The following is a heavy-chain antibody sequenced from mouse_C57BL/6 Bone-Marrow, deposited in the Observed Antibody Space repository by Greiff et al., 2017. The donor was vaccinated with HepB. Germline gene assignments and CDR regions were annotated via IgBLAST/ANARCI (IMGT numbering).Heavy chain of an antibody. Sequence: QVQLQQSGPELVKPGASVKISCKASGYAFSSSWMNWVKQRPGKGLEWIGRIYPGDGDTNYNGKFKGKATLTADKSSSTAYMQLSSLTSEDSAVYFCARGMIYYCFFDYWGQGTTLSVSS. CDR1: GYAFSSSW. V-gene: IGHV1-82*01. CDR2: IYPGDGDT. CDR3: ARGMIYYCFFDY. D-gene: IGHD2-2*01. J-gene: IGHJ2*01.